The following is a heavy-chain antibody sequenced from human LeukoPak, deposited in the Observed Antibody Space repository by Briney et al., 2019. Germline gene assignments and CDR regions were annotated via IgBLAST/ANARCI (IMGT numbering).Heavy chain of an antibody. CDR3: AKLGIGEQEIGGYFYDTQSSGVDI. J-gene: IGHJ3*02. D-gene: IGHD3-22*01. Sequence: GGSLRLSCAASGFTFSNYSLNWVRRSPGKGLEWAAVISYDGNNKYYANSVKGRFTISRDNPKNTLYLQMNSLRPDDTAVYYCAKLGIGEQEIGGYFYDTQSSGVDIWGQGTMVIVSS. CDR2: ISYDGNNK. CDR1: GFTFSNYS. V-gene: IGHV3-30*18.